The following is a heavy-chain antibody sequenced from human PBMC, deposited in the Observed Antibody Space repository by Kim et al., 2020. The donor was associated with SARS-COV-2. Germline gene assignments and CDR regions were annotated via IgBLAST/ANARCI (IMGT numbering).Heavy chain of an antibody. J-gene: IGHJ5*02. CDR3: ARGGFGELSS. CDR2: INHSGST. CDR1: GGSFSGYY. D-gene: IGHD3-10*01. Sequence: SETLSLTCAVYGGSFSGYYWSWIRQPPGKGLEWIGEINHSGSTNYNPSLKSRVTISVDTSKNQFSLKLSSVTAADTAVYYCARGGFGELSSWGQGTLVT. V-gene: IGHV4-34*01.